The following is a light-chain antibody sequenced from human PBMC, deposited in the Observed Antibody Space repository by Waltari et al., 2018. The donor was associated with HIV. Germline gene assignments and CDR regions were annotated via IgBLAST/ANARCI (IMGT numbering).Light chain of an antibody. J-gene: IGLJ2*01. Sequence: QSVLTQPPSVSGAPGQRVTISCTGSSSNIGAGYDVHWYQQLPGTAPKLLIYGNSKRPSGVPDRIAGSKSGTSASLSSTGLQAEDEADYYCQSYDSSLSAPVVFGGGTKLTVL. CDR1: SSNIGAGYD. V-gene: IGLV1-40*01. CDR2: GNS. CDR3: QSYDSSLSAPVV.